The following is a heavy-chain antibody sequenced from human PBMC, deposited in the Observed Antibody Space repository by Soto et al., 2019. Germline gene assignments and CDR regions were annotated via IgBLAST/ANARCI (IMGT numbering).Heavy chain of an antibody. D-gene: IGHD5-18*01. CDR3: AKGNEYSYGPYYYYYGMDV. V-gene: IGHV3-23*01. J-gene: IGHJ6*02. Sequence: GGSLRLSCAASGFTFSSYAMSWVRQAPGKGLEWVSAISGSGGSTYYADSVKGRFTISRDNSKNTLYLQMNSLRAEDTAVYYCAKGNEYSYGPYYYYYGMDVWGQGTTVTVSS. CDR2: ISGSGGST. CDR1: GFTFSSYA.